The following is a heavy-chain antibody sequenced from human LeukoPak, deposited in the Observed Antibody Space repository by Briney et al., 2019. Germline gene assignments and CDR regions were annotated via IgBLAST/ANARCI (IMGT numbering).Heavy chain of an antibody. Sequence: ASVKVSCKASGYTFTGYYTHWVRQAPGQGLEWMGWINPNSGDTNYAQKFQGRVTMTRDTSISTSYMELNSLRSDDTAMYYCARVSSGGWHFDYWGQGTLVTVSS. J-gene: IGHJ4*02. CDR2: INPNSGDT. D-gene: IGHD6-19*01. CDR1: GYTFTGYY. V-gene: IGHV1-2*02. CDR3: ARVSSGGWHFDY.